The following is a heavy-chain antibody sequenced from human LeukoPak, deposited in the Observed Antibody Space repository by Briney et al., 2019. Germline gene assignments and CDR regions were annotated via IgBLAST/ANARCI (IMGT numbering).Heavy chain of an antibody. V-gene: IGHV1-8*01. Sequence: GASVKVSCKASGYTFSTYDINWVRQATGQGLEWMGWMNPSSGNTGYAQKFQGRVTMTRNTSRSTAYMELSSLRSEDTAVYYCARVQITMMPPEYYFDYWGQGTLVTVSS. J-gene: IGHJ4*02. CDR1: GYTFSTYD. D-gene: IGHD3-22*01. CDR2: MNPSSGNT. CDR3: ARVQITMMPPEYYFDY.